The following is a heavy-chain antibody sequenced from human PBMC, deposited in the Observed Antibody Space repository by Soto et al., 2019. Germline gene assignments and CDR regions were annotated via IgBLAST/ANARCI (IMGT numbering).Heavy chain of an antibody. J-gene: IGHJ4*02. V-gene: IGHV3-30*18. Sequence: GGSLRLSCAVSGSIFSSYGMHWVRQAPGKGLEWVAVTSYDGRNNNYADSVRGRFTISRDNSKSTLYLQMNSLRPEDTAVYYCANDTYDHDSTGLYVFDYWGQGT. CDR2: TSYDGRNN. D-gene: IGHD2-8*02. CDR3: ANDTYDHDSTGLYVFDY. CDR1: GSIFSSYG.